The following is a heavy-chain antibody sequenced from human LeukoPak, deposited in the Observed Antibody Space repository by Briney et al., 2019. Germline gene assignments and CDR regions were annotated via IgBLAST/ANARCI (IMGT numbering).Heavy chain of an antibody. CDR3: AKDRQWLFGY. CDR2: ISYDGSNK. Sequence: GGSLRLSCAASGFTFSSYGMHWVRQAPGKGLEWVAVISYDGSNKYYADSVKGRFTISRDNSKNTLYLQMNSLRAEDTAVYYCAKDRQWLFGYWGQGTLVTVSS. CDR1: GFTFSSYG. V-gene: IGHV3-30*18. D-gene: IGHD6-19*01. J-gene: IGHJ4*02.